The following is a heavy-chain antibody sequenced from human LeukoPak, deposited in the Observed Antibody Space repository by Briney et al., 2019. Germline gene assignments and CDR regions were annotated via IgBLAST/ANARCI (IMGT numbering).Heavy chain of an antibody. V-gene: IGHV1-69*13. CDR1: GGTFSSYA. D-gene: IGHD3-16*01. CDR3: ARGGLISLAYTPLGAFDI. J-gene: IGHJ3*02. Sequence: ASVKVSCKASGGTFSSYAISWVRQAPGQGLEWMGGIIPIFGTANCAQKFQGRVTITADESTSTAYMELSSLRSEDTAVYYCARGGLISLAYTPLGAFDIWGQGTMVSVSS. CDR2: IIPIFGTA.